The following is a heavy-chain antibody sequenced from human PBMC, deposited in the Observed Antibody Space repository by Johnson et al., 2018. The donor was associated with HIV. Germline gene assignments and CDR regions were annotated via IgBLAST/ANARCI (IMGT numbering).Heavy chain of an antibody. V-gene: IGHV3-11*04. CDR2: ISSSGSTM. D-gene: IGHD4-17*01. CDR1: GFTFSAYY. Sequence: VHLVESGGGLVKPGGSLRLSCTTSGFTFSAYYMSWIRQAPGKGLECVSYISSSGSTMSYADSVKGRFTISRDNAKNSLYLQMNSPRAEDTALYYCARDSTPWGGDYVDYAFDIWGQGTMVTVSS. CDR3: ARDSTPWGGDYVDYAFDI. J-gene: IGHJ3*02.